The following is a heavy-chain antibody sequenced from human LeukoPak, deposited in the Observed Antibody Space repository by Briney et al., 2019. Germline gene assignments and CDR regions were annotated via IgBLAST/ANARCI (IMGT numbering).Heavy chain of an antibody. D-gene: IGHD5-18*01. CDR2: IHYSGSS. Sequence: SETLSLTCTVSGGSISDYYWSWIRQPPGKGLEWIGYIHYSGSSNYNPSLKSRVTISVDTSKNQFSLKLSSVTAADTAVYYCARHGSGYSFDYWGQGTLVTVSP. J-gene: IGHJ4*02. V-gene: IGHV4-59*08. CDR1: GGSISDYY. CDR3: ARHGSGYSFDY.